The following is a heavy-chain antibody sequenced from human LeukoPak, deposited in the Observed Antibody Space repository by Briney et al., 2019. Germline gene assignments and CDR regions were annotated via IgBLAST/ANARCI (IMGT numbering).Heavy chain of an antibody. Sequence: SETLSLTCAVHGGSFSGYYWSWIRQPPGKGLEWIGEISHSGSTNYNPSLKSRVTISVDTSKSQFSLKLTSVTAADTAVYYCASAITIFGVVIRGADYWGQGTLVTVSS. CDR3: ASAITIFGVVIRGADY. CDR2: ISHSGST. J-gene: IGHJ4*02. D-gene: IGHD3-3*01. V-gene: IGHV4-34*01. CDR1: GGSFSGYY.